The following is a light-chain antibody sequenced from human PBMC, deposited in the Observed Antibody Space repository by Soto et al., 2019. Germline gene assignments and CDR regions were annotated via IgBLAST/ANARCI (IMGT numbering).Light chain of an antibody. V-gene: IGLV3-27*01. CDR3: YFVADNNRM. Sequence: SYELTQPSSVSVSPGQTARITCSGDVLAKKYARWFQQKPGQAPMLLIYKDNERPSGIPERFSGSSSGTTVTLTISGAQVEDEANYYCYFVADNNRMFGGGTKVTVL. CDR1: VLAKKY. J-gene: IGLJ3*02. CDR2: KDN.